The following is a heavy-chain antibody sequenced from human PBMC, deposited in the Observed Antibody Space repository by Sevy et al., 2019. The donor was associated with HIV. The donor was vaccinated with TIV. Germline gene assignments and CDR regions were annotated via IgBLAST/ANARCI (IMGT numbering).Heavy chain of an antibody. V-gene: IGHV3-11*06. Sequence: GGSLRLSCAASGFTFSDYYMSWIRQAPGKGLEWVSYISTSSSYTNYADSVKGRFTISRDNAKSSLYLHMNSLRAEDTAVYYCARARYTSGWGYFDYWGQGTLVTVS. J-gene: IGHJ4*02. CDR2: ISTSSSYT. D-gene: IGHD6-19*01. CDR1: GFTFSDYY. CDR3: ARARYTSGWGYFDY.